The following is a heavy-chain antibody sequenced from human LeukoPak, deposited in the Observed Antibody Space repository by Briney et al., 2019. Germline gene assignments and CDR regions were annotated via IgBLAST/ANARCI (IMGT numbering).Heavy chain of an antibody. J-gene: IGHJ6*03. CDR2: ICGSGDGT. D-gene: IGHD6-19*01. Sequence: PGGSLRLSCAASGFPFSNYAMRWVRQAPGRGLEWVSAICGSGDGTNYADSVKGRFTISRDNSKNTLYLEMNSLRAEDTAVYYCAKVGAVGTRFYYYYMDVWGKGTTVTVSS. CDR1: GFPFSNYA. CDR3: AKVGAVGTRFYYYYMDV. V-gene: IGHV3-23*01.